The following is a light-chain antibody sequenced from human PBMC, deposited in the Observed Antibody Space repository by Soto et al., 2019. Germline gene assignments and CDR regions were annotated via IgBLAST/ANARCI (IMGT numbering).Light chain of an antibody. CDR3: SSYTSSSTYV. CDR2: EVS. CDR1: RSDVGGYKY. V-gene: IGLV2-14*01. J-gene: IGLJ1*01. Sequence: QSALTQPASVSGSPGQSITISCTGTRSDVGGYKYVSWYQQHPGKAPKLMIYEVSNRPSGVSNRFSGSKSGNTASLTISGLQPEDEADYYCSSYTSSSTYVFGTGTQLTVL.